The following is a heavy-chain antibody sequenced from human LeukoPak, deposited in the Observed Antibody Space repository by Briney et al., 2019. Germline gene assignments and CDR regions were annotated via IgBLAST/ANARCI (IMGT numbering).Heavy chain of an antibody. CDR2: ITSAGAT. V-gene: IGHV3-66*01. Sequence: GGSLRLSCAASGFTVSRNYMSWARLAPGKGLEWVAIITSAGATHYATSVKARFTISRDDSKNTMYLQMNSLSVEDTAVYYCATRGLSGYYYGMDVWGQGTTVTVSS. CDR1: GFTVSRNY. D-gene: IGHD3-10*01. J-gene: IGHJ6*02. CDR3: ATRGLSGYYYGMDV.